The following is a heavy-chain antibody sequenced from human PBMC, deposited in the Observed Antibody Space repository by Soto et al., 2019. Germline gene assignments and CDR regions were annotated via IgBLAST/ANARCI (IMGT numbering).Heavy chain of an antibody. V-gene: IGHV4-39*01. CDR1: GGSISSSSYY. J-gene: IGHJ4*02. Sequence: NPSETLSLTCTVSGGSISSSSYYWGWIRQPPGKGLEWIGSIYYSGSTYYNPSLKSRVTISVETSKNQFSLKLSSLTAADTAVYYCARHGNDILTGYFAGVFDYWGQGTLVTVSS. CDR2: IYYSGST. D-gene: IGHD3-9*01. CDR3: ARHGNDILTGYFAGVFDY.